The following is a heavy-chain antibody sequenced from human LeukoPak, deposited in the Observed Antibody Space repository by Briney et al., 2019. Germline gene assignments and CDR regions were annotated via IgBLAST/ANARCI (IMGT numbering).Heavy chain of an antibody. V-gene: IGHV3-23*01. D-gene: IGHD6-13*01. CDR3: AKAASSSWPSYYYGMDV. CDR2: ISGSSGST. J-gene: IGHJ6*02. Sequence: GGSLRLSCAASGFGFSNYAMSWVRQAPGKGLEWVSGISGSSGSTYYADSVKGRFTISKDNSKNTVYLQISSLRVDDTAVYYCAKAASSSWPSYYYGMDVWGQGTTVTVSS. CDR1: GFGFSNYA.